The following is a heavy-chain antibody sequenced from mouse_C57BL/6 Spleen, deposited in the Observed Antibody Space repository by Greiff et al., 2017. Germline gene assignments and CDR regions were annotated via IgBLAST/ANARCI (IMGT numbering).Heavy chain of an antibody. CDR3: ARRGRWAGLAY. V-gene: IGHV1-18*01. D-gene: IGHD2-3*01. CDR1: GYTFTDYY. CDR2: INPTNGGT. J-gene: IGHJ3*01. Sequence: EVQLQQSGPELVKPGASVKISCKASGYTFTDYYMDWVKQSPGQSLEWIGDINPTNGGTIYNQKFKGKATLTVDKSSSTAYMELRSLTSEDTAVYCCARRGRWAGLAYWGQGTLVTVSA.